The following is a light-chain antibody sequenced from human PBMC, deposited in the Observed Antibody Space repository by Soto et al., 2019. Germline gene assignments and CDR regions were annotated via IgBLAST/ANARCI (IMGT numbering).Light chain of an antibody. CDR3: QHYNRYSEA. Sequence: DIQVIQPRSTQSGYVGDRVTITCRASQTMCIWLTWYHQKPGKAPKLLIHKASTLKRWDPSRFSGSGSGTEFTLTISSLQPDDFATYYCQHYNRYSEASGQRATV. CDR2: KAS. CDR1: QTMCIW. J-gene: IGKJ1*01. V-gene: IGKV1-5*03.